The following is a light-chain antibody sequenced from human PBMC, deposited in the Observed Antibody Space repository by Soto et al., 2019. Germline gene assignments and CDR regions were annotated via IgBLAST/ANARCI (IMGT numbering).Light chain of an antibody. V-gene: IGKV2-30*02. J-gene: IGKJ5*01. CDR3: MQGTHWPRA. CDR1: QSLVHSNGNTF. Sequence: DVVVTQSPLSLPVSVGRPASISCRSSQSLVHSNGNTFLSWYQQRPGQSPRRLIYMVSNRDSGVPDRFSGRGSGTDFTLKISRVETEDVGVYYCMQGTHWPRAFGQGTRLEIK. CDR2: MVS.